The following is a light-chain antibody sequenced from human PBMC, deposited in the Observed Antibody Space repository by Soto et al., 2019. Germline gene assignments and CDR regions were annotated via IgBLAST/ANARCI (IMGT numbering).Light chain of an antibody. CDR2: EVS. CDR1: SSDVGSYNR. J-gene: IGLJ1*01. V-gene: IGLV2-18*02. CDR3: TSFTSRPTHV. Sequence: QSVRTEPASVSGCPGQSVAVSCTGTSSDVGSYNRVSWYQQPPGTAPKLIIYEVSNRPSGVPVRFSGSKSGNTASLTISGLQAEDEADYYCTSFTSRPTHVFGTGTKVT.